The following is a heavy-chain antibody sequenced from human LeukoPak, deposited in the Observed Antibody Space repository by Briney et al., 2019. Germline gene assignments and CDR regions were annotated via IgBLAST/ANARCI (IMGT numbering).Heavy chain of an antibody. CDR3: ARGRYCSSTSCYWWDYYYYGMDV. D-gene: IGHD2-2*01. Sequence: ASVKVSCKASGYTFTSYDTNWVRQATGQGLEWMGWMNPNSGNTGYAQKFQGRVTMTRNTSISTAYMELSSLRSEDTAVYYCARGRYCSSTSCYWWDYYYYGMDVWGQGTTVTVSS. CDR1: GYTFTSYD. J-gene: IGHJ6*02. V-gene: IGHV1-8*01. CDR2: MNPNSGNT.